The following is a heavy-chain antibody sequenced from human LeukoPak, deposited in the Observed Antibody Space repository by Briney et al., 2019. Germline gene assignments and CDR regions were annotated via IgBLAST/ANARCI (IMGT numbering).Heavy chain of an antibody. CDR2: IYTSGST. D-gene: IGHD2-15*01. V-gene: IGHV4-61*02. J-gene: IGHJ5*02. CDR1: GGSISSGSYY. CDR3: ATVVVAATNWFDP. Sequence: PSQTLSLTCTVSGGSISSGSYYWSWIRQPAGKGLEWIGRIYTSGSTNYNPSLKSRVTISVDTSKNQFSLKLSSVTAADTAVYYCATVVVAATNWFDPWGQGTLVTVSS.